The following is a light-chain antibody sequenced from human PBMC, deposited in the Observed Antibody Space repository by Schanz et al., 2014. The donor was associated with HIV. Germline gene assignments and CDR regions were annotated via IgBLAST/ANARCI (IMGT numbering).Light chain of an antibody. CDR3: QQSYSTRLT. J-gene: IGKJ4*01. Sequence: DIQMTQSPSTLSASIGDGVTITCRASQYISSWLAWYQQKPGQAPNLLIYRASTLETGVSSRFSGSGSGTDFTLTISSLQPEDFATYYCQQSYSTRLTFGGGTKVEIK. CDR2: RAS. V-gene: IGKV1-39*01. CDR1: QYISSW.